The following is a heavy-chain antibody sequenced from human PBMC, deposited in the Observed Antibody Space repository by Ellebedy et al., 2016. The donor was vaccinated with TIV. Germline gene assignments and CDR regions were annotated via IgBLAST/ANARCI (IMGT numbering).Heavy chain of an antibody. Sequence: MPSETLSLTCTVSGASISDYYWTWIRQPPGKGLEWIGYIFYTGTTNYNPSLKSRVTISLDTSKNQPSLELSSVTAADTAVYYCAREKFYYNSSGYDNWFDPWGQGILVTVSS. CDR2: IFYTGTT. D-gene: IGHD3-22*01. CDR3: AREKFYYNSSGYDNWFDP. J-gene: IGHJ5*02. V-gene: IGHV4-59*01. CDR1: GASISDYY.